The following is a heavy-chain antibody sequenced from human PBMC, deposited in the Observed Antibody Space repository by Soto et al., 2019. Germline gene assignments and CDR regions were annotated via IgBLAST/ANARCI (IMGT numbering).Heavy chain of an antibody. Sequence: EVQLLESGGGLVQPGGSLRLSCAASGFTFSSYAMSWVRQAPGKGLEWVSAISGSGGSTYYADSVKGRFTISRDNSKNTLYLQMNSLRAEDTAVYYCAKDRLLSGELLYRQGADYWGQGTLVTVSS. V-gene: IGHV3-23*01. D-gene: IGHD3-10*01. CDR2: ISGSGGST. CDR1: GFTFSSYA. CDR3: AKDRLLSGELLYRQGADY. J-gene: IGHJ4*02.